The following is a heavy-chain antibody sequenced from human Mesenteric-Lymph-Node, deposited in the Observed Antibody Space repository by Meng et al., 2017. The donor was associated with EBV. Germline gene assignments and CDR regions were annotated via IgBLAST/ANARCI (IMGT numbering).Heavy chain of an antibody. CDR2: IYYSGTT. J-gene: IGHJ4*02. D-gene: IGHD3-16*01. CDR1: GSAISRSNW. V-gene: IGHV4-28*01. CDR3: ARTPYDYVWGMSEFDS. Sequence: VHLQVSGPGLVKPSDTLSLTGAVSGSAISRSNWWGWIRQPPGKGLHWLGYIYYSGTTYYSPSLKSRVTMSVDTSNNQFSLKLTSVSAVDTAVYYCARTPYDYVWGMSEFDSWGQGTLVTVSS.